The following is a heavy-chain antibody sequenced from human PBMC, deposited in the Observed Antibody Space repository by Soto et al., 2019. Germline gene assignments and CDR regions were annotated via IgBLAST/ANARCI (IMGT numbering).Heavy chain of an antibody. J-gene: IGHJ4*02. D-gene: IGHD2-2*01. CDR1: GGTFSSYA. Sequence: GASVKVSCKASGGTFSSYAISWVRQAPGQGLEWMGGIIPIFGTANYAQKFQGRVTITADESTSTAYMELSSLRSEDTAVYYCARDAPLSASALYYWGQGSLVPVSS. CDR2: IIPIFGTA. CDR3: ARDAPLSASALYY. V-gene: IGHV1-69*13.